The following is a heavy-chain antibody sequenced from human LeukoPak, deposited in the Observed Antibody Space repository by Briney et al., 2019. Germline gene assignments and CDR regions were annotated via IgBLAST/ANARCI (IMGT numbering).Heavy chain of an antibody. J-gene: IGHJ4*02. D-gene: IGHD3-3*01. CDR2: IYSGGST. Sequence: PGGSLRLSCAASGFTVSSNYMSWVRQAPGKGLEWVSVIYSGGSTYYADSVKGRFTISRDNAKNSLYLQMNSLRAEDTAVYYCAKSSYTIFGPIPPLYFDYWGQGTLVTVSS. CDR3: AKSSYTIFGPIPPLYFDY. V-gene: IGHV3-53*01. CDR1: GFTVSSNY.